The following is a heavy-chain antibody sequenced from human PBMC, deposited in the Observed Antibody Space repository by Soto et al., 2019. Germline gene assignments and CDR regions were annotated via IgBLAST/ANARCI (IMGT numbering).Heavy chain of an antibody. CDR2: VYNSGST. J-gene: IGHJ5*02. CDR1: GGSITSYN. V-gene: IGHV4-59*01. D-gene: IGHD2-21*01. CDR3: TRRAVVAVTGVLDNWLAL. Sequence: PSETLSLTCTVSGGSITSYNWNWLRQPPGKALEWIGYVYNSGSTNYNPSLKSRVTISVDTSKNQFSLKVNSVTAADTAVYYCTRRAVVAVTGVLDNWLALWGQGIWFTVSS.